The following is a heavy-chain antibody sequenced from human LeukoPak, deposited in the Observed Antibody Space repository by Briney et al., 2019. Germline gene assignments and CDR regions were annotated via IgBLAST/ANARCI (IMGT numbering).Heavy chain of an antibody. CDR2: INPSGGST. Sequence: AAVQFSSRASGYPFTSYGISWVRQAPGQGIEWMGIINPSGGSTSYAQKFQGRVTMTRDTSTSTVYMELSSLRSEDTAVYYCARETYGDIYNWFDPWGQGTLVTVSS. V-gene: IGHV1-46*01. D-gene: IGHD4-17*01. J-gene: IGHJ5*02. CDR1: GYPFTSYG. CDR3: ARETYGDIYNWFDP.